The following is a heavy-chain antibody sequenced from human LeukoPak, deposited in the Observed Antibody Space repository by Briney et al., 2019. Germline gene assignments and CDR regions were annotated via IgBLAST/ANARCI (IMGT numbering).Heavy chain of an antibody. J-gene: IGHJ4*02. CDR1: GFTFSSYA. CDR3: AGQLWSKSRADY. D-gene: IGHD5-18*01. CDR2: ISGSGGST. V-gene: IGHV3-23*01. Sequence: PGTSLRLSCAASGFTFSSYAMSWVRQAPGKGLEWVSAISGSGGSTYYADSVKGRFTISRDNSKNTLYLQMNSLRAEDTAVYYCAGQLWSKSRADYWGQGTLVTVSS.